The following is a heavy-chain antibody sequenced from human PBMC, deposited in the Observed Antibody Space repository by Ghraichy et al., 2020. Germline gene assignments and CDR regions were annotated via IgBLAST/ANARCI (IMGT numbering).Heavy chain of an antibody. CDR3: TRADFDYYDSSGYNP. Sequence: GGSLRLSCAASGFTFSSYWMHWVRQAPGKGLVWVSRINSDGSSTSYADSVKGRFTISRDNAKNTLYLQMNSLRVEDTAVYYCTRADFDYYDSSGYNPWGQGTLVTVSS. D-gene: IGHD3-22*01. J-gene: IGHJ4*02. V-gene: IGHV3-74*01. CDR2: INSDGSST. CDR1: GFTFSSYW.